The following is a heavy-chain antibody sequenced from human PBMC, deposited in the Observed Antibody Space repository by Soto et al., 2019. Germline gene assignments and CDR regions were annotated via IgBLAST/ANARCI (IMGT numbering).Heavy chain of an antibody. J-gene: IGHJ4*02. D-gene: IGHD2-8*01. CDR2: IYYSGST. CDR3: VRVYGLDLFDY. CDR1: GGSISSYY. V-gene: IGHV4-59*01. Sequence: SETLSLTCTVSGGSISSYYWSWIRQPPGKGLEWIGYIYYSGSTNYNPSLKSRVTISVDTSKNQFSLKLSSVTAADTAVYYCVRVYGLDLFDYWGQGTLVTVSS.